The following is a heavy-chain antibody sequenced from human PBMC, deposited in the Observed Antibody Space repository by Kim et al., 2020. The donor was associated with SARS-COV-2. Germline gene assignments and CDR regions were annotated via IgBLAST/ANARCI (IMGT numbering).Heavy chain of an antibody. Sequence: GGSLRLSCAASGFTVSSNYMSWVRQAPGKGLEWVSVIYSGGSTYYADSVKGRCTISRDNSKNTLSPQMNSLRAGDTAVYYCSRGLPGRDSSGKYWGQGTLVTVSS. CDR3: SRGLPGRDSSGKY. CDR1: GFTVSSNY. J-gene: IGHJ4*02. V-gene: IGHV3-53*01. D-gene: IGHD5-18*01. CDR2: IYSGGST.